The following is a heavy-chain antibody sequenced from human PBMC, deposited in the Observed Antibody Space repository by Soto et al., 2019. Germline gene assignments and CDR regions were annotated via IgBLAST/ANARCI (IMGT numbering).Heavy chain of an antibody. CDR3: ARAGENYGSGTFSPPLRYYFNS. J-gene: IGHJ4*02. D-gene: IGHD3-10*01. CDR2: INPSGGRT. V-gene: IGHV1-46*01. CDR1: GYTFTTHY. Sequence: QVQLVQSGTEVKKPGASVNVSCKASGYTFTTHYMHWVRQAPGQGLEWMGIINPSGGRTTYALKFQGRVTMASDTSTNTVYVELTSLRSEDTAIYFGARAGENYGSGTFSPPLRYYFNSWGQGTLVTVSS.